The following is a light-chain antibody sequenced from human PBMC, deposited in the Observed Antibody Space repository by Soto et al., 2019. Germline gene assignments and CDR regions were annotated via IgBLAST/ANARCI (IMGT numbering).Light chain of an antibody. CDR1: QSVSSSY. J-gene: IGKJ5*01. CDR3: QQYGSSPT. CDR2: GAS. Sequence: EIVLTQSPGTLSLSPGERATLCCRASQSVSSSYLAWYQQKPGQAPRLLIYGASSRATGIPDRFSGSGSGTDFTLTISRLEPEDFAVYYCQQYGSSPTFGQGTRLETK. V-gene: IGKV3-20*01.